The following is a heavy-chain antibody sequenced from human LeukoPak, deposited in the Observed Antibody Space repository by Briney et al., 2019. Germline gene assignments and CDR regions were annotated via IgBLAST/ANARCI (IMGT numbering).Heavy chain of an antibody. Sequence: GGSLRLSCAASGFTFSSYGMSWVRQAPGKGLEWVSAISGSGGGTYYADSVKGRFTISRDNSKNTLYLQMNSLRAEDTAVYYCAKEGVILYSYDAFDIWGQGTMVTVSS. D-gene: IGHD2-8*01. CDR2: ISGSGGGT. CDR3: AKEGVILYSYDAFDI. CDR1: GFTFSSYG. V-gene: IGHV3-23*01. J-gene: IGHJ3*02.